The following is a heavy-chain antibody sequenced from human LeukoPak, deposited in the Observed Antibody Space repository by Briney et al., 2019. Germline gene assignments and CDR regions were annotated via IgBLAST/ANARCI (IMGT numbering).Heavy chain of an antibody. CDR2: IYYSGST. D-gene: IGHD3-10*01. CDR3: ARVPYYYGSGSYYNVDY. J-gene: IGHJ4*02. V-gene: IGHV4-39*07. Sequence: SETLSLTCTVSGGSISSSSYYWGWIRQPPGKGLEWIGSIYYSGSTYYNPSLKSRVTISVDTSKNQFSPKLSSVTAADTAVYYCARVPYYYGSGSYYNVDYWGQGTLVTVSS. CDR1: GGSISSSSYY.